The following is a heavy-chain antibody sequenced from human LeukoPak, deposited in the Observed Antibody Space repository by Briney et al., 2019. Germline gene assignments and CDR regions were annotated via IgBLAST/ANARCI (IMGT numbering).Heavy chain of an antibody. CDR1: GVSISSRGFY. V-gene: IGHV4-31*03. Sequence: SETLSLTCNVPGVSISSRGFYWTWIRQHPGKGLEWIGHISYSGSTYYNPSLQSRVTISLDTSENQFSLKLSSVTAADTAVYYCARDVVVTSSPDAFDIRGQGTVVTVSS. CDR2: ISYSGST. J-gene: IGHJ3*02. D-gene: IGHD2-21*02. CDR3: ARDVVVTSSPDAFDI.